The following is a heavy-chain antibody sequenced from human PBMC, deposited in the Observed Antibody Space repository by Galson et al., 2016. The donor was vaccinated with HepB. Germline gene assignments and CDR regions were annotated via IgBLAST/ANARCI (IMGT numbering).Heavy chain of an antibody. CDR3: AKGYGFWTAFDY. V-gene: IGHV4-34*01. Sequence: LRLSCAASGFILSDYYMDWVRQAPGKGLEWIGEVYRSGSTTYNPSLKSRLIISVDMSKNQFSLKLSSVTAADTAVYYCAKGYGFWTAFDYWGQGTLVTVSS. D-gene: IGHD3-3*01. CDR1: GFILSDYY. CDR2: VYRSGST. J-gene: IGHJ4*02.